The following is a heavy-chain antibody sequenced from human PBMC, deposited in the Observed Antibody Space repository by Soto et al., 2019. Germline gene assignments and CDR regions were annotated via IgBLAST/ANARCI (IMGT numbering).Heavy chain of an antibody. D-gene: IGHD4-17*01. CDR1: GGSISSGGYY. Sequence: PSETLSLTCTVSGGSISSGGYYWSWIRQHPGKGLEWIGYIYYSGSTYYNPSLKSRVTISVDTSKNQFSLKLSSVTAADTAVYYCARASLATVTTFDYWGQGTLVTVSS. J-gene: IGHJ4*02. CDR3: ARASLATVTTFDY. CDR2: IYYSGST. V-gene: IGHV4-31*03.